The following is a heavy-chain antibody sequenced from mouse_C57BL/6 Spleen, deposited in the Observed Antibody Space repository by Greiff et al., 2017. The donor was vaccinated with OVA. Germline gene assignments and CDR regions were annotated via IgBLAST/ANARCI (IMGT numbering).Heavy chain of an antibody. D-gene: IGHD1-1*01. J-gene: IGHJ1*03. Sequence: QVQLQQPGAELVKPGASVKLSCKASGYTFTSYWMHWVKQRPGQGLEWIGMIHPNSGSTNYNEKFKSKATLTVDKSSSTAYMQLSSLTSEDSAVYYCARSSITTVAYWYFDVWGTGTTVTVSS. CDR2: IHPNSGST. CDR1: GYTFTSYW. CDR3: ARSSITTVAYWYFDV. V-gene: IGHV1-64*01.